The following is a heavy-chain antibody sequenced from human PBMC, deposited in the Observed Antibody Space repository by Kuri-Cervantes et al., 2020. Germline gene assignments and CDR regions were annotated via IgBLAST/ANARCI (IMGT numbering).Heavy chain of an antibody. V-gene: IGHV4-61*01. J-gene: IGHJ5*02. CDR3: ARGRGSIFHWFDP. CDR2: IYYSGST. CDR1: GGSVSSSSYY. Sequence: SETLSLTCTVSGGSVSSSSYYWSWIRQPPGKGLEWIGYIYYSGSTNYNPSLKSRVTISVDTSKNQFSLKLSSVTAADTAVYYCARGRGSIFHWFDPWGQGTLVTVSS. D-gene: IGHD3-9*01.